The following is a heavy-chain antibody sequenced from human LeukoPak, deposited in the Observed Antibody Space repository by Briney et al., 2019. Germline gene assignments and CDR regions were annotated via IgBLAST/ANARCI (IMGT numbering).Heavy chain of an antibody. V-gene: IGHV3-74*01. CDR1: GITVSEYW. Sequence: GGSLRLSCAVSGITVSEYWMHWVRQVPGKGLVWVSRIHSDGSTTDYADSVKGRFTITRDSAKNTLYLEMNSLRVEDTAVYYCTRDANHYGGMDVWGQGTTVTVSS. J-gene: IGHJ6*02. CDR2: IHSDGSTT. CDR3: TRDANHYGGMDV.